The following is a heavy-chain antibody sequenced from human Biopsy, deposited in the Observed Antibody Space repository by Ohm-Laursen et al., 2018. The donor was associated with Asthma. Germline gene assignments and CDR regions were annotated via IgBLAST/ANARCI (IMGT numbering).Heavy chain of an antibody. CDR2: IYWDDYN. Sequence: PTQTLPLTCSFSGFSLRTPGVGVGWIRQSPGKALEWLALIYWDDYNLFRPSLKRRLTITKDPSKNQVVLTMTKMDPVESGTYYCALSQDSGFDDHSPSWFDPWGQGTLVTVSS. CDR1: GFSLRTPGVG. D-gene: IGHD3-9*01. J-gene: IGHJ5*02. V-gene: IGHV2-5*02. CDR3: ALSQDSGFDDHSPSWFDP.